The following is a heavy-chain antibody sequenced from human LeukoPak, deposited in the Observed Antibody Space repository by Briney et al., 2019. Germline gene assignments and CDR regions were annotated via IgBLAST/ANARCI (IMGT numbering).Heavy chain of an antibody. CDR1: GFTFSSFG. Sequence: PGGSLRLSCEASGFTFSSFGMHWVRQAPGKGLEWVAFIRYDGGDKYYGDSVKGRFTISRDNSNNTLFLQMNSLRAEDTSTYYCASATFSNWFYFDQWGQGTLVTVSS. J-gene: IGHJ4*02. D-gene: IGHD6-13*01. CDR3: ASATFSNWFYFDQ. CDR2: IRYDGGDK. V-gene: IGHV3-30*02.